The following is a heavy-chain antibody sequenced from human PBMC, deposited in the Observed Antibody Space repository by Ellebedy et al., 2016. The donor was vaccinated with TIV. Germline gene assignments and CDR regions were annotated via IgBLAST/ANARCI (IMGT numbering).Heavy chain of an antibody. CDR2: INTSTGRS. D-gene: IGHD6-19*01. J-gene: IGHJ4*02. V-gene: IGHV1-46*04. Sequence: AASVKVSCKASGYTFTSYFIHWVRQAPGHGPDWMGIINTSTGRSTYAQKLQGRVTMTRDTSTSTVYMELSSLRSEDTAVYFCARSRSSGWLHTPDYWGQGTLVTVSS. CDR1: GYTFTSYF. CDR3: ARSRSSGWLHTPDY.